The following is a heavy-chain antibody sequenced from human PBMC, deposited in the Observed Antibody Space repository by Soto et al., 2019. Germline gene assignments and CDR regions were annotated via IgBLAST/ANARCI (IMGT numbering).Heavy chain of an antibody. D-gene: IGHD5-12*01. V-gene: IGHV4-31*03. CDR1: AGSISSDGFY. CDR3: ARDRGGYGVFDY. J-gene: IGHJ4*02. Sequence: PSETLSLTCSVSAGSISSDGFYWNWIRQPPGKGLEWIGYIYHSGGTYSSPPLRSRVTISVDTSKNQFTLKLSSVTAADTAVYYCARDRGGYGVFDYWGQGTLVTVSS. CDR2: IYHSGGT.